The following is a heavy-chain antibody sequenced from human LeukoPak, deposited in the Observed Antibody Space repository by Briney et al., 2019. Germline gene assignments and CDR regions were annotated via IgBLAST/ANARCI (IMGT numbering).Heavy chain of an antibody. D-gene: IGHD5-18*01. J-gene: IGHJ4*02. V-gene: IGHV3-23*01. CDR1: GFIFRNYG. CDR3: AKARGDNYGHFEF. Sequence: GGSLRLSCAASGFIFRNYGMSWVRQAPGEGLECVSVISASGATTNYADSVRGRLTISRDNSKNTLYLQMNSLRADDTAVYYCAKARGDNYGHFEFCDQGTVVTVSS. CDR2: ISASGATT.